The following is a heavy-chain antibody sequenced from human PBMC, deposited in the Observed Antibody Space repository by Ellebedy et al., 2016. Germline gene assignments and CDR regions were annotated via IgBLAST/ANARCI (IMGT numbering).Heavy chain of an antibody. V-gene: IGHV1-18*04. CDR3: AKTSGWGYGEN. Sequence: ASVKVSCXASGYTFTTFSITWVRPVPAQGLDWMGFVNTFSGNTKFAQKFQGRVSMTTDSSTHTAYMDLRSLRSDDTAMYYCAKTSGWGYGENWGQGTLVTVSS. J-gene: IGHJ4*02. D-gene: IGHD3-10*01. CDR1: GYTFTTFS. CDR2: VNTFSGNT.